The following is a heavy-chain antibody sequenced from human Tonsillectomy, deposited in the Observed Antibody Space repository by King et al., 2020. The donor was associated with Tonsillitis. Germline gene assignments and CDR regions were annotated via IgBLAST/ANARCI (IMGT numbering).Heavy chain of an antibody. CDR1: GFTFSSYA. CDR2: ISMNGGST. D-gene: IGHD2-15*01. V-gene: IGHV3-64*01. CDR3: ARGGIVVVVAAFDY. Sequence: QLVQSGGGLVQPGGSLRLSCAASGFTFSSYAMHWGRQAPGKGLEYVSGISMNGGSTVYANSVKGRFTISRDNSKNTLYLQMGSLRAEDMAVYYCARGGIVVVVAAFDYWGQGTLVTVSS. J-gene: IGHJ4*02.